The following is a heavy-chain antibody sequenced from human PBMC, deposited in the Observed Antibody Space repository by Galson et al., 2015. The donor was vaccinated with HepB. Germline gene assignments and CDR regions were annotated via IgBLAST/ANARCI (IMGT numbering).Heavy chain of an antibody. V-gene: IGHV3-9*01. CDR1: GFTFDDYA. J-gene: IGHJ4*02. CDR2: ISWNSGSI. D-gene: IGHD6-13*01. Sequence: SLRLSCAASGFTFDDYAMHWVRQAPGKGLEWVSGISWNSGSIGYADSVKGRFTISRDNAKNSLYLQMNSLRAEDTALYYCAKVSGSEYSSSAVVYWGQGTLVTVSS. CDR3: AKVSGSEYSSSAVVY.